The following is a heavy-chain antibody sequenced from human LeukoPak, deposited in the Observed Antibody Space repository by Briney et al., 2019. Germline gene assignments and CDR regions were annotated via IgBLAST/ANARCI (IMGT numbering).Heavy chain of an antibody. CDR3: ARSLDTALADDY. J-gene: IGHJ4*02. CDR1: GFTFSSYG. D-gene: IGHD5-18*01. CDR2: IRYDGSNK. V-gene: IGHV3-30*02. Sequence: GGSLRLSCAASGFTFSSYGMHWVRQAPGKGLEWVAFIRYDGSNKYYADSVKGRFTISRDNAKNSLYLQMNSLRADDTAVYYCARSLDTALADDYWGQGTLVTVSS.